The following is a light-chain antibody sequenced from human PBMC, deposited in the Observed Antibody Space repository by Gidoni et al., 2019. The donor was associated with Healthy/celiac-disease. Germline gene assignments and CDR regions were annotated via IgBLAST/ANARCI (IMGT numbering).Light chain of an antibody. J-gene: IGKJ1*01. V-gene: IGKV3-20*01. Sequence: ELVLTHSPGTLSLSPGERATLSCRASQSVSSSYLAWYQQKPGQAPRLLIYCASSRATGIPDRFSGSGSGTDFTLTISRLEPEDFAVYYCQQYGSSRWTFXQXTKVEIK. CDR2: CAS. CDR1: QSVSSSY. CDR3: QQYGSSRWT.